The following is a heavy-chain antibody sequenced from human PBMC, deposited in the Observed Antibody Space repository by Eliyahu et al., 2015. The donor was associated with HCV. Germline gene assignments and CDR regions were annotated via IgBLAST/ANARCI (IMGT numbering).Heavy chain of an antibody. V-gene: IGHV1-3*01. CDR2: INAGKGNT. CDR1: GYTFTTNA. CDR3: ARGSAWYFDY. Sequence: QVQLVQSGAEVKKPGATXRXSCEXSGYTFTTNAIQWVRQAPGQRLEWMGWINAGKGNTKYSQKFQGRLTITRDTSASTAYMDLSSLKSEDTAVYYCARGSAWYFDYWGQGALVTVSS. J-gene: IGHJ4*02. D-gene: IGHD3-10*01.